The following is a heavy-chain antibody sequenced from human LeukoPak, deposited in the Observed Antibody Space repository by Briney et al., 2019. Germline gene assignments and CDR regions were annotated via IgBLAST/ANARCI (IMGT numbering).Heavy chain of an antibody. D-gene: IGHD7-27*01. CDR1: GFTFANSD. V-gene: IGHV3-23*01. J-gene: IGHJ4*02. CDR2: ISGSGHTI. CDR3: TRDFNWGDAG. Sequence: GGSLRLSRVGSGFTFANSDMNWVRQPPGRGLEWVSVISGSGHTISYADSVKGRFTISRDNFKNTLYLQMNSLRAEDTALYYCTRDFNWGDAGWGQGTLVTVSS.